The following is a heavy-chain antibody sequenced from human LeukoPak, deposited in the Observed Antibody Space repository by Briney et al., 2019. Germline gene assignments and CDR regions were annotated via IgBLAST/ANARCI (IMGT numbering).Heavy chain of an antibody. V-gene: IGHV4-38-2*02. CDR2: IYHSGTT. CDR3: ARDGVFHDSDGYSFDY. D-gene: IGHD3-22*01. J-gene: IGHJ4*02. CDR1: NYSITSGYF. Sequence: PSETLSLTCAVSNYSITSGYFWGWIRQPPGKGLEWIASIYHSGTTYYNPSLRNRVTLFVDTSKNQFSLKLTSLTAAVTAVYYCARDGVFHDSDGYSFDYWGQGTLVTVSS.